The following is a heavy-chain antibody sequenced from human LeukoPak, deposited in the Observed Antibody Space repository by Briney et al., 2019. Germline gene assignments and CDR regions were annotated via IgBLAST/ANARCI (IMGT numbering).Heavy chain of an antibody. CDR1: GFTFSSYA. D-gene: IGHD6-6*01. V-gene: IGHV3-23*01. Sequence: GGSLRLSCAASGFTFSSYAMSWVRQAPGKGLEWVSAISGSGGSTYYADSVKGRFTISRDNSKNTLYLQMNSLRAEDTAVYYCAKSPSKYQQLVGGSDYWGQGTLVTVSS. CDR2: ISGSGGST. J-gene: IGHJ4*02. CDR3: AKSPSKYQQLVGGSDY.